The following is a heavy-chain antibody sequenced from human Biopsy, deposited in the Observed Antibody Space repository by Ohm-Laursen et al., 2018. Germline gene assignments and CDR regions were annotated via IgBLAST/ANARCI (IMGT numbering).Heavy chain of an antibody. CDR1: SYTFADYN. J-gene: IGHJ4*02. V-gene: IGHV1-2*02. CDR3: AIDGNDFLTDYLKIDQ. D-gene: IGHD3-9*01. CDR2: INCKTGAT. Sequence: ASVKVSCKASSYTFADYNIHWMRQAPGQGLEWLGYINCKTGATNYAQKFQGTVTMTRDTSISTAYMEVSSLRSDDTAVYYCAIDGNDFLTDYLKIDQWGQGTLVTVSS.